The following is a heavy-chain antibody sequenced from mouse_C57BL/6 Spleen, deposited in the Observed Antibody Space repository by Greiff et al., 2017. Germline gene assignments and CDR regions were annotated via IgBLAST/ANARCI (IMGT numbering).Heavy chain of an antibody. CDR1: GYTFTSYW. V-gene: IGHV1-7*01. J-gene: IGHJ3*01. Sequence: QVQLQQSGAELAKPGASVKLSCKASGYTFTSYWMHWVKQRPGQGLEWIGYINPSSGYTKYNQKFKDKATLTADKSSSTAYMQLSSLTYEDSAVYYWARGGGLFITTVVATPAWFAYWGQGTLVTVSA. CDR3: ARGGGLFITTVVATPAWFAY. D-gene: IGHD1-1*01. CDR2: INPSSGYT.